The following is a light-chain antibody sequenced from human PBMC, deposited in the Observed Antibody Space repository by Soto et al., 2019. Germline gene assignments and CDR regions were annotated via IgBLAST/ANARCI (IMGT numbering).Light chain of an antibody. CDR3: QHYGSSSWT. CDR1: QSVSSFY. Sequence: DIVLTQSPGTLSLSPGERATLSCRTSQSVSSFYLAWYQQKPGQAPRPLIYGASSRATGIPDRFSGSGSGTDFTLTISRLEPEDFAVYFCQHYGSSSWTFGQGTKVEIK. CDR2: GAS. J-gene: IGKJ1*01. V-gene: IGKV3-20*01.